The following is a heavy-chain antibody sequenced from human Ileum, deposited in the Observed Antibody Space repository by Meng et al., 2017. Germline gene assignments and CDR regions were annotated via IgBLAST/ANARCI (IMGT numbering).Heavy chain of an antibody. J-gene: IGHJ4*02. CDR3: ATSNDRDVYYLGY. D-gene: IGHD3-22*01. CDR2: IFQSGRT. CDR1: GTW. V-gene: IGHV4-4*02. Sequence: VLLQESGPRLVKRSGTLSLTCAVSGTWWSWVRQPPGKGLEWIGEIFQSGRTNYNPSLKSRVTISIDKSKSQISLQLSAVTAADTAVYSCATSNDRDVYYLGYWGQGTLVTVSS.